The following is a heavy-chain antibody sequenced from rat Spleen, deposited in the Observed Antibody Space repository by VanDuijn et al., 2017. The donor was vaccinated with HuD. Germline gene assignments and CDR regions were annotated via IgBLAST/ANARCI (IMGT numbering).Heavy chain of an antibody. CDR1: GYTFSNYG. D-gene: IGHD2-7*01. J-gene: IGHJ3*01. Sequence: EVQLVESGGGLVQPGRSLKLSCVASGYTFSNYGMHWIRQAPTTGLEGVASVSPTGGSTYYRESVKGRFTLSRDNAKRNLYLQMDSLRSEDTATYYCTAHGNRISRLAYWGQGTLVTVSS. V-gene: IGHV5-19*01. CDR2: VSPTGGST. CDR3: TAHGNRISRLAY.